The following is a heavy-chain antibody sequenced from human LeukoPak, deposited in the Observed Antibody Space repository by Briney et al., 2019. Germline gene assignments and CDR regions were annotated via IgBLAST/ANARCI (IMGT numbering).Heavy chain of an antibody. J-gene: IGHJ3*02. D-gene: IGHD2-21*02. V-gene: IGHV4-61*08. CDR1: GGSISRGGYS. CDR2: FYYSGST. Sequence: SETLSLTCAVSGGSISRGGYSWSWIRQPPGKGLEWIGYFYYSGSTNYNPSLKSRVTISVDTSKNQFSLKLSSVTAADTAVYYCARLVVVPAGDAFDIWGQGTMVTVSS. CDR3: ARLVVVPAGDAFDI.